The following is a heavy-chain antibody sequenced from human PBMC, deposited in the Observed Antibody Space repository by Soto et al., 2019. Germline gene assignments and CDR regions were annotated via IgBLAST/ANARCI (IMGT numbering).Heavy chain of an antibody. CDR3: AKVREDLVLLVALDY. CDR1: GFTFSDYA. CDR2: ISEDGNNI. Sequence: QVQLVKSGGGVVQPGRSLRLSCAASGFTFSDYAMHWVRQAPGKGLEWVAVISEDGNNIYYAGSVRGRFTISRDNSKNTLYLQMNSLRAEDTAVYYCAKVREDLVLLVALDYWGQGTLVTVSS. D-gene: IGHD2-8*01. V-gene: IGHV3-30*18. J-gene: IGHJ4*02.